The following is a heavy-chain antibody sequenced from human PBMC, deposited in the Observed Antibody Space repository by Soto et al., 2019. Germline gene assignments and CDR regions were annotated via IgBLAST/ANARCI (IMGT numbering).Heavy chain of an antibody. CDR2: MNPNSGNT. D-gene: IGHD3-3*01. J-gene: IGHJ4*02. Sequence: QVQLVQSGAEVKKPGASVKVSCKASGYTFTSYDINWVRQATGQGLEWMGWMNPNSGNTGYAQKFQGRVTVTRNTSRSTASMELSSLRSQDTPEYYCARAITIIRMVPGWGQGTLGTVSS. CDR1: GYTFTSYD. V-gene: IGHV1-8*01. CDR3: ARAITIIRMVPG.